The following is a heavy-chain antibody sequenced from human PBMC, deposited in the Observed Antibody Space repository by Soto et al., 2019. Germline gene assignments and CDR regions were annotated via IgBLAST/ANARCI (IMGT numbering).Heavy chain of an antibody. D-gene: IGHD3-3*01. Sequence: PGGSLRLSCAASGFTFSSYWMSWVRQAPGKGLEWVANIKQDGSEKYYVDSVKGRFTISRDNAKNSLYLQMNSLRAEDTAVYYCARDRSYDFWSGYSLTYYYYYMDVWGKGTTVTVSS. CDR3: ARDRSYDFWSGYSLTYYYYYMDV. V-gene: IGHV3-7*01. CDR1: GFTFSSYW. CDR2: IKQDGSEK. J-gene: IGHJ6*03.